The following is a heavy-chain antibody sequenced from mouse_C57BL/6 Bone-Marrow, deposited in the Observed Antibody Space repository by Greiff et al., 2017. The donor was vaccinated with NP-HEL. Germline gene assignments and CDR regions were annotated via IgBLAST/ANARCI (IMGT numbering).Heavy chain of an antibody. Sequence: VKLQQSGAELVMPGASVKLSCKASGYTFTSYWMHWVKQRPGQGLEWIGEIDPSDSYTNYNQKFKGKSTLTVDKSSSTAYMQLSSLTSEDSAVYYCARGYYGLDYWGQGTTLTVSS. CDR1: GYTFTSYW. J-gene: IGHJ2*01. V-gene: IGHV1-69*01. D-gene: IGHD2-1*01. CDR3: ARGYYGLDY. CDR2: IDPSDSYT.